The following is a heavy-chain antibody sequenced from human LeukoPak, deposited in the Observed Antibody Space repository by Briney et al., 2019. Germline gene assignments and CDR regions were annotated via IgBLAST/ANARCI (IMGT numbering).Heavy chain of an antibody. CDR3: ASGEPPALDAYDAFDI. J-gene: IGHJ3*02. CDR1: GFTFSSYA. D-gene: IGHD3/OR15-3a*01. Sequence: GGSLRLSCAASGFTFSSYAMSWVRQAPGKGLEWVSAISGSGGSTYYADSVKGRFTIFRDNSKNTLYLQMNSLRAEDTAVYYCASGEPPALDAYDAFDIWGQGTMVTVSS. V-gene: IGHV3-23*01. CDR2: ISGSGGST.